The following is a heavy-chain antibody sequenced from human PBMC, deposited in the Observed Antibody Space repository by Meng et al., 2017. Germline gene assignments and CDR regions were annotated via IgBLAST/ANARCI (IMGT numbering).Heavy chain of an antibody. CDR2: INPNSGGT. V-gene: IGHV1-2*02. CDR1: GYTFTGYY. Sequence: ASVKVSCKASGYTFTGYYMHWVRQAPGQGLEWMGWINPNSGGTNYAQKFQGRVTISVDTSKNQFSLKLSSVTAADTAVYYCARDPGYYYDSSGYYELGYFDYWGQGTLVTVSS. J-gene: IGHJ4*02. D-gene: IGHD3-22*01. CDR3: ARDPGYYYDSSGYYELGYFDY.